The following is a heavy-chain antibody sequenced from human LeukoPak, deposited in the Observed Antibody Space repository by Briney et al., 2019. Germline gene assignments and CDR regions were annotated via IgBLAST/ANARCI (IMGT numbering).Heavy chain of an antibody. J-gene: IGHJ4*02. D-gene: IGHD3-22*01. CDR2: INPNSGGT. V-gene: IGHV1-2*02. CDR1: EYTLTGYY. Sequence: ASVKVSCKASEYTLTGYYMHWVRQAPGQGLEWMGWINPNSGGTNYAQKFQGRVTMTRDTSISTAYMELSRLRSDDTAVYYCARDLVYYDSSGYPDYWGQGTLVTVSS. CDR3: ARDLVYYDSSGYPDY.